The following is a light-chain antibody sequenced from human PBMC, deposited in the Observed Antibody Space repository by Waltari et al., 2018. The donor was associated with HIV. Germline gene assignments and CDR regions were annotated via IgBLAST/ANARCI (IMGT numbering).Light chain of an antibody. CDR2: DDN. CDR1: SGSISTNY. CDR3: QSYDASNQWV. J-gene: IGLJ3*02. V-gene: IGLV6-57*03. Sequence: NFMLTQPHSVSESPGKTVTISCTRSSGSISTNYVQWYQQRPGSAPTIVIYDDNQRPSGVPNLFSGSIYSSSNAASLTISGLKTEDEADYYCQSYDASNQWVFGGGTKLTVL.